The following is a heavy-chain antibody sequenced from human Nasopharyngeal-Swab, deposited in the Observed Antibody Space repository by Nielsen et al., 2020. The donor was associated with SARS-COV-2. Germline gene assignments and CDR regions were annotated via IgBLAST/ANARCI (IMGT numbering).Heavy chain of an antibody. CDR3: ARRTGYCSSTSCYGNAFDI. J-gene: IGHJ3*02. D-gene: IGHD2-2*01. Sequence: SETLSLTCTVSGGSISSYYWSWIRQPPGKGLEWIGYIYYSGNTNYNPSLKSRLTISVDTSKNQFSLKLSSVTAADTAVYYCARRTGYCSSTSCYGNAFDIWGQGTMVTVSS. CDR2: IYYSGNT. V-gene: IGHV4-59*08. CDR1: GGSISSYY.